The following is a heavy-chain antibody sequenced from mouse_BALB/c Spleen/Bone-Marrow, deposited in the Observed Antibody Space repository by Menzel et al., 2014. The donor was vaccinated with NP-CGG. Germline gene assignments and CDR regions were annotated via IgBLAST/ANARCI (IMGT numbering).Heavy chain of an antibody. CDR3: ARDLIHYSGYWYFHV. CDR2: IYPGDGDY. Sequence: QVQLKQSGPELVKPGASVKISCKASGYAFSSSWMNWVKQRPGQGLEWIGRIYPGDGDYNYNGKFKGKATLTADKSSSTAYMQLSSLTSVDSAVYFCARDLIHYSGYWYFHVSRAGTPVPFSS. J-gene: IGHJ1*01. D-gene: IGHD1-2*01. CDR1: GYAFSSSW. V-gene: IGHV1-82*01.